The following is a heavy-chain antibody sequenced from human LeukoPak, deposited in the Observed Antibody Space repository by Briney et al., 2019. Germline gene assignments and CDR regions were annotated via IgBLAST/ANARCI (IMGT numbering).Heavy chain of an antibody. CDR1: GFTVSSNY. V-gene: IGHV3-66*02. CDR2: IFSGGST. D-gene: IGHD2-2*01. CDR3: ARDIVVVPAARDY. J-gene: IGHJ4*02. Sequence: PGGSLRLSCAASGFTVSSNYMSWVRQAPGKGPEWVSVIFSGGSTYYADPVKGRFTISRDNSKNTLYLQMNSLRAEDTAVYYCARDIVVVPAARDYWAQGTLVTVSS.